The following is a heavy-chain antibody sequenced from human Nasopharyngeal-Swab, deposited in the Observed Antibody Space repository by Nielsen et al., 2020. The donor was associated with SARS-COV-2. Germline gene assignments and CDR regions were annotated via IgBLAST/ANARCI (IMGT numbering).Heavy chain of an antibody. CDR3: ARGARFAVDYFDY. CDR2: INPSGGST. D-gene: IGHD6-19*01. CDR1: GYTFTRYY. V-gene: IGHV1-46*01. Sequence: ASMKVSCKASGYTFTRYYMHWVRQAPGQGLEWMGIINPSGGSTSYAQKFQGRVKMTRDTSTSTLYMELSSLRFEDTAVYYCARGARFAVDYFDYWGQGTLVTVSS. J-gene: IGHJ4*02.